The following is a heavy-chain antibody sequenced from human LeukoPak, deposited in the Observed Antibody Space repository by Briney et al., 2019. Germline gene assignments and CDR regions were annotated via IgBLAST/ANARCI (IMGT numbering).Heavy chain of an antibody. CDR2: IYYSGST. CDR1: GGSISSSSYY. V-gene: IGHV4-39*07. J-gene: IGHJ4*02. D-gene: IGHD3-10*01. CDR3: ARGKTRYYYGSGMYFDY. Sequence: PSETLSLTCTVSGGSISSSSYYWGWIRQPPGKGLEWIGSIYYSGSTYYNPSLKSRVTISVDTSKNQFSLKLSSVTAADTAVYYCARGKTRYYYGSGMYFDYWGQGTLVTVSS.